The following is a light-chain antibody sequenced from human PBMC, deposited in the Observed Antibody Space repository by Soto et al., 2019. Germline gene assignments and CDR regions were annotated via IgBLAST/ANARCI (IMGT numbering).Light chain of an antibody. CDR2: KAS. J-gene: IGKJ1*01. Sequence: DIQMTQSPSTLSASVGDRVTITCRASQRISSWLAWYQQKPGTAPNLLIYKASTLQSGVPSRFSGSGSGTEFTLTISCLQPDDSATYYCQQYNDNWTFGQGTEVDI. CDR3: QQYNDNWT. V-gene: IGKV1-5*03. CDR1: QRISSW.